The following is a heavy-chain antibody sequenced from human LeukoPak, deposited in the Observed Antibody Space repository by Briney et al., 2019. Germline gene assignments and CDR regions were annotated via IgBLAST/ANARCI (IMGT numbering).Heavy chain of an antibody. Sequence: ASVKVSCKASGYTFTGYYMHWVRQAPGQGLEWMGWINPHSGGTNYAQKFQGRVTMTRDTSISTAYMQLNRLRSDDTAVYYCATFISSIGSLDSWGQGTLVTVSS. CDR1: GYTFTGYY. CDR2: INPHSGGT. CDR3: ATFISSIGSLDS. V-gene: IGHV1-2*02. J-gene: IGHJ4*02. D-gene: IGHD6-13*01.